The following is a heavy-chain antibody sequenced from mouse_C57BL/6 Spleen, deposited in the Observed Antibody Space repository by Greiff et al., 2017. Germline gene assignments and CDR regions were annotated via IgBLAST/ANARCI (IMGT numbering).Heavy chain of an antibody. CDR1: GFNFKDDY. D-gene: IGHD2-4*01. V-gene: IGHV14-4*01. CDR2: IDPENGDT. CDR3: TTGYDYALYAMDY. J-gene: IGHJ4*01. Sequence: VQLQQSGAELVRPGASVKLSCTASGFNFKDDYMHWVKQRPEQGLEWIGWIDPENGDTEYASKFQGKATITADTSSNTAYLQLSSLTSEDTAVYYCTTGYDYALYAMDYWGQGTSVTVSS.